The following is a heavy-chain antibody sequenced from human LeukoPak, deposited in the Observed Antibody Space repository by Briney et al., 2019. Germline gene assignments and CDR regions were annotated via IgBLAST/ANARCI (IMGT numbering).Heavy chain of an antibody. CDR3: ARDRSGSYPMEMDV. Sequence: GGSLRLSCAASGFTFSSYTMNWVRQAPGKGLEWVSCISTSSNYIYYVDSVKGRFTISRDNAKNSLYLQMNSLRPEDTAVYYCARDRSGSYPMEMDVWGQGTTVTVSS. D-gene: IGHD1-26*01. CDR2: ISTSSNYI. V-gene: IGHV3-21*01. CDR1: GFTFSSYT. J-gene: IGHJ6*02.